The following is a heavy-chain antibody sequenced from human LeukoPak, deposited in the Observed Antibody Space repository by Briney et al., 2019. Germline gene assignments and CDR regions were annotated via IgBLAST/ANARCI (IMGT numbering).Heavy chain of an antibody. CDR3: ARRWCSGGSCYSRFSWFDP. CDR2: IYYSGST. Sequence: SETLSLTCIVSGGSISSYYWSWIRQPLGKGLEWIGYIYYSGSTNYNPSLKSRVTISVDTSKNQFSLKLSSVTAADTAVYYCARRWCSGGSCYSRFSWFDPWGQGTLVTVSS. CDR1: GGSISSYY. V-gene: IGHV4-59*01. D-gene: IGHD2-15*01. J-gene: IGHJ5*02.